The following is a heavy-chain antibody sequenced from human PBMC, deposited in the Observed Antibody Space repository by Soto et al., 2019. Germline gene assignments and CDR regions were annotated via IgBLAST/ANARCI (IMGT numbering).Heavy chain of an antibody. V-gene: IGHV1-18*01. D-gene: IGHD6-13*01. Sequence: ASVKVSCKASGYTFTSYGISWVRQAPGRGLEWMGWISAYNGNTNYAQKLQGRVTMTTDTSTGTAYMELRSLRSDDTAVYYCARDVADRLFDPWGQGTLVTVSS. CDR3: ARDVADRLFDP. J-gene: IGHJ5*02. CDR2: ISAYNGNT. CDR1: GYTFTSYG.